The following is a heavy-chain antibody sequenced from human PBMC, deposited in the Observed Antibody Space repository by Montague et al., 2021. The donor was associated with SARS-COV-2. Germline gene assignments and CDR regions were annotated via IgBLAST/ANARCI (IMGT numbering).Heavy chain of an antibody. V-gene: IGHV4-39*01. CDR1: GGSIDSSSYH. Sequence: SETLSLTCTVSGGSIDSSSYHWDWIRQSPGKGLEWIGSIYYSGSTSYYNPSLKSRVTISADTSKNRFSLKLTSVTAADTAVYYCARYRRDGSYFLDYWGQGTLVTVSS. CDR3: ARYRRDGSYFLDY. J-gene: IGHJ4*02. CDR2: IYYSGSTS. D-gene: IGHD5-24*01.